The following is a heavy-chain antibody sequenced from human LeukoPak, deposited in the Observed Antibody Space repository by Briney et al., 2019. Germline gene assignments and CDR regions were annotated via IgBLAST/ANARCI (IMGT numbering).Heavy chain of an antibody. J-gene: IGHJ4*02. Sequence: PGGSLRLSCAASGFTFSYYAMSWVRQAPGEGLEWVSGITGTDGSTYYADSVKGRFTISRANSKSALYLQMNSLRAEDTALYYCAKAFNYGSGYNYKTFDSWGQGTLVTVSS. V-gene: IGHV3-23*01. D-gene: IGHD3-10*01. CDR1: GFTFSYYA. CDR3: AKAFNYGSGYNYKTFDS. CDR2: ITGTDGST.